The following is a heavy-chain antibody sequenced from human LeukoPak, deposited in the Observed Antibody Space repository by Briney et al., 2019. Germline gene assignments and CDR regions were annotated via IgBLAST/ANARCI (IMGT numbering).Heavy chain of an antibody. CDR2: INHSGST. CDR3: ARGYSSGWYPKYFQH. J-gene: IGHJ1*01. V-gene: IGHV4-34*01. CDR1: GGSFSGYY. D-gene: IGHD6-19*01. Sequence: PSETLSLTCAVYGGSFSGYYWSWIRQPPGKGLEWIGEINHSGSTNYNPSLKSRVTISVDTSKNQFSLKLSSVTAADTAVYYCARGYSSGWYPKYFQHWGQGTLVTVSS.